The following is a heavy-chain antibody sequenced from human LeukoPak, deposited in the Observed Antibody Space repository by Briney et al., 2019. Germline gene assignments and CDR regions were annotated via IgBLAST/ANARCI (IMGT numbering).Heavy chain of an antibody. CDR1: GVSVSSYY. V-gene: IGHV4-34*01. CDR3: AVGGVVTSYHYGMDV. D-gene: IGHD3-16*01. CDR2: INHSGST. Sequence: KPSETLSLTCSVSGVSVSSYYWSWIRQPPGKGLEWIGEINHSGSTNYNPSLKSRVTISVDTSKNQFSLKLSSVTAADTAVYYCAVGGVVTSYHYGMDVWGQGTTVTVSS. J-gene: IGHJ6*02.